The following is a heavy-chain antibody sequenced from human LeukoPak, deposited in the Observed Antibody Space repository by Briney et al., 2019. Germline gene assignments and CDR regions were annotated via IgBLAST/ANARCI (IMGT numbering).Heavy chain of an antibody. J-gene: IGHJ4*02. CDR3: ARVEALAVAGTAGFDY. V-gene: IGHV3-21*01. CDR1: GCTFSSYS. CDR2: ISSSSSYI. Sequence: GGSLRLSCAASGCTFSSYSMNWVRQAPGKGLEWVSSISSSSSYIYYADSVKGRFTISRDNAKNSLYLQMNSLRAEDTAEYYCARVEALAVAGTAGFDYWGQGTLVTVSS. D-gene: IGHD6-19*01.